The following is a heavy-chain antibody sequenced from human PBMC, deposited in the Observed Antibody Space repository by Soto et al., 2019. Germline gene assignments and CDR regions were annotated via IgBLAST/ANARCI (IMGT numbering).Heavy chain of an antibody. D-gene: IGHD6-6*01. V-gene: IGHV3-53*01. Sequence: RGSLRLCCAASGFTVSSNYMSWVRQAPGKGLEWVSVIYSGGSTYYADSVKGLFTISRDNSKNTLYLQMNSLRAEDTAVYYCARETGQYSSPEGYYYGMDVWGQGTTVTVSS. CDR2: IYSGGST. CDR1: GFTVSSNY. J-gene: IGHJ6*02. CDR3: ARETGQYSSPEGYYYGMDV.